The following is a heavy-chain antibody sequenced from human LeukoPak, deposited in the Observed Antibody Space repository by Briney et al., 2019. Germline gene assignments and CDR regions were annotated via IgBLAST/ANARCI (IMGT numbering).Heavy chain of an antibody. J-gene: IGHJ3*02. D-gene: IGHD3-22*01. Sequence: ASVKVSCKSSGYTFTSYYMHWVRQAPGQGLEWMGWINPNNGGTNYAQKFQGRVTMTRDTSISTFYMELSRLRSDDTAVYYCARPFYDSRGYDAFDIWGQGTMVTVSS. CDR2: INPNNGGT. V-gene: IGHV1-2*02. CDR3: ARPFYDSRGYDAFDI. CDR1: GYTFTSYY.